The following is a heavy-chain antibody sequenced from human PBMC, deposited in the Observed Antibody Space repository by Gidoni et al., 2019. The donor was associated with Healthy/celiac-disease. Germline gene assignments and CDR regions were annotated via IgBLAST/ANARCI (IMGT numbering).Heavy chain of an antibody. Sequence: VQRLESGVRFVQPGRSLRRSCQPPGFTFSSYAMSWVRQVPGKGLGWGSASSGSGGSTYYAASVKGRFTISRDNSKNKLYLQMNSLRAEDTAVYYCASSAGSWYDVDRWPLVYWGQGTLVTVSS. D-gene: IGHD6-13*01. CDR2: SSGSGGST. CDR1: GFTFSSYA. CDR3: ASSAGSWYDVDRWPLVY. J-gene: IGHJ4*02. V-gene: IGHV3-23*01.